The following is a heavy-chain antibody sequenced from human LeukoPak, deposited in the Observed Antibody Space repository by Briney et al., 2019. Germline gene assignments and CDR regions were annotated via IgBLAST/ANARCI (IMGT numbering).Heavy chain of an antibody. V-gene: IGHV3-23*01. CDR3: AKIQWVGGGPFVF. Sequence: GGSLRLSCAASGFTFSTYGINWVRQAPGKGLEWVSAISGSGSTTYYADSVKGRFTISRDNSKNTVYLQMNSLRAEDTAVYYCAKIQWVGGGPFVFWGLGTILIVSS. CDR1: GFTFSTYG. J-gene: IGHJ4*02. CDR2: ISGSGSTT. D-gene: IGHD6-19*01.